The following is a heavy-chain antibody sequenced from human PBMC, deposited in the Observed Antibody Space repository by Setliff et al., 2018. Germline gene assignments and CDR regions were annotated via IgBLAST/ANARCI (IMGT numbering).Heavy chain of an antibody. J-gene: IGHJ5*02. D-gene: IGHD2-2*01. V-gene: IGHV1-2*02. CDR2: INPKNGVT. CDR1: GYSFTNYY. Sequence: ASVKVSCKTSGYSFTNYYMHWVRQVPGRGLEWMGSINPKNGVTKYAQAFQDRVTMTRDTSITTAYMELSSLTYDDTAVYYCARDGASWLNWFDPWGQGTLVTSPQ. CDR3: ARDGASWLNWFDP.